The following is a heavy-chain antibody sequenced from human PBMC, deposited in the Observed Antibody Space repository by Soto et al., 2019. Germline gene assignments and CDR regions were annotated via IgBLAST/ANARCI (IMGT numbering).Heavy chain of an antibody. Sequence: QVQLVQSGAEVKKPGSSVKVSCKASGGTFSSYAISWVRQAPGQGLEWMGGIIPIFGTATYAQKFQGRVTITADEATSTGYMELSSLRSEDTAVYYCARHVPAAGYYYGMDVWGQGTTVTVSS. J-gene: IGHJ6*02. CDR3: ARHVPAAGYYYGMDV. CDR2: IIPIFGTA. D-gene: IGHD2-2*01. CDR1: GGTFSSYA. V-gene: IGHV1-69*12.